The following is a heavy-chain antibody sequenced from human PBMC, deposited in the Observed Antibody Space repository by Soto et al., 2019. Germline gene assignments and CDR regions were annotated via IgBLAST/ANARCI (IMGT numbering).Heavy chain of an antibody. CDR2: IWYDGSNT. V-gene: IGHV3-33*01. J-gene: IGHJ4*02. Sequence: SVTISCAASGFIFSSFCMHWVRQAPGKGLEWVAHIWYDGSNTYYADSVKGRFTISRDNSRNTLYLQMNSLRAEDTAVYHCVRDLLGSGGHFDYWGQGTTVTGSS. D-gene: IGHD7-27*01. CDR1: GFIFSSFC. CDR3: VRDLLGSGGHFDY.